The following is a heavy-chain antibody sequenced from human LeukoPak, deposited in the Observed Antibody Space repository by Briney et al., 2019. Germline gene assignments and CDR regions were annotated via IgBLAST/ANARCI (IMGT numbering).Heavy chain of an antibody. CDR1: GGSISSYY. CDR3: AAYVDTAMVFDY. V-gene: IGHV4-4*07. D-gene: IGHD5-18*01. J-gene: IGHJ4*02. Sequence: SETLSLTCTVSGGSISSYYWSWIRQPAGKGLEWIGRIYTSGGTNYNPSLKSRVTMSVDTSKNQFSLKLSSVTAADTAVYYCAAYVDTAMVFDYWGQGTLVTVSS. CDR2: IYTSGGT.